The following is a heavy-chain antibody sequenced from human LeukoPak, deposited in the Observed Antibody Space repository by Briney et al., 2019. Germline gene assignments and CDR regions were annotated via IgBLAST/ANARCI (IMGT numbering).Heavy chain of an antibody. J-gene: IGHJ4*02. CDR1: GGSDNSSHW. D-gene: IGHD6-19*01. CDR2: VFHSGIT. Sequence: SETLSLTCAVSGGSDNSSHWWSWVRQSPGKGLEWIGEVFHSGITNYSPSLQSRVTISVDKFKNLFSLKLTSVTAADTARYYCARVKGSWWYLAFDFWGQGTQVTVSS. V-gene: IGHV4-4*02. CDR3: ARVKGSWWYLAFDF.